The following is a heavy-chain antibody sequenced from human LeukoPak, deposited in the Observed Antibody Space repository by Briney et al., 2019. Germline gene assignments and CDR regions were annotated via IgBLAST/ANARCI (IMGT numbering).Heavy chain of an antibody. CDR3: ARSSLRYFDW. Sequence: SETLSLTCTVSGGSLSSSSYYWGWIRQPPGKGLEWIGSIYYSGSTYYNPSLKGRVTISVDTSKNQFSLKLSSVTAADTAVYYCARSSLRYFDWWGQGTLVTVSS. CDR2: IYYSGST. V-gene: IGHV4-39*01. J-gene: IGHJ4*02. CDR1: GGSLSSSSYY. D-gene: IGHD3-9*01.